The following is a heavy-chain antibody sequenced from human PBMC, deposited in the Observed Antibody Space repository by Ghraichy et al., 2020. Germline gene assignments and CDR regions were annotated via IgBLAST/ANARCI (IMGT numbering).Heavy chain of an antibody. CDR3: ARDGAYCGGDCPPAYYYYGMDV. CDR2: IIPIFGTA. D-gene: IGHD2-21*01. CDR1: GGTFSSYA. J-gene: IGHJ6*02. V-gene: IGHV1-69*13. Sequence: SVKVSCKASGGTFSSYAISWVRQAPGQGLEWMGGIIPIFGTANYAQKFQGRVTITADESTSTDYMELSSLRSEDTAVYYCARDGAYCGGDCPPAYYYYGMDVWGQGTTVTVSS.